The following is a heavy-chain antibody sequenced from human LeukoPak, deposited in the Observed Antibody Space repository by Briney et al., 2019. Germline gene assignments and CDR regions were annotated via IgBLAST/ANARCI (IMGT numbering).Heavy chain of an antibody. J-gene: IGHJ4*02. D-gene: IGHD2-2*01. CDR3: AKESVGGLIVVVPAAADY. V-gene: IGHV3-23*01. CDR2: ISGSGGST. Sequence: GGSLRLSCAASGFTFSSYAMSWVRQAPGKGLEWVSAISGSGGSTYYADPMKGRFTISRDNSKNALYLQMNSLRAEDTAVYYCAKESVGGLIVVVPAAADYWGQGTLVIVSS. CDR1: GFTFSSYA.